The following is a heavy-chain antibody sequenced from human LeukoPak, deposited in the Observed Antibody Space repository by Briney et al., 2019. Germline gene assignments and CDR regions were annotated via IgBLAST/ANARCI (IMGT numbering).Heavy chain of an antibody. CDR3: AKDAVWGSYPKYYFDY. V-gene: IGHV3-30*18. CDR2: ILYDGSNK. D-gene: IGHD3-16*02. J-gene: IGHJ4*02. CDR1: GFTFSSYG. Sequence: SGRSLRLSCAASGFTFSSYGMHWVRQAPGKGLEWVAVILYDGSNKYYADSVKGRFTISRDNSKNTLYLQMNSLRAEDTAVYYCAKDAVWGSYPKYYFDYWGQGTLVTVSS.